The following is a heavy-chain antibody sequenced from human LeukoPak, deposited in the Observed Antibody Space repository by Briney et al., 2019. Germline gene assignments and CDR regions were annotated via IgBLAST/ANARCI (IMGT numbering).Heavy chain of an antibody. CDR2: IKEDGSAN. CDR1: GFTFSSFW. V-gene: IGHV3-7*01. Sequence: PGGSLRLSCAASGFTFSSFWMSWVRQAPGKGLEWVANIKEDGSANYYVNSVKGRFTISRDNAKNSLYLQMSSLRTEDTAVYYCTREKYCSGTSCFPLFDPWGQGALVTVSS. CDR3: TREKYCSGTSCFPLFDP. D-gene: IGHD2-2*01. J-gene: IGHJ5*02.